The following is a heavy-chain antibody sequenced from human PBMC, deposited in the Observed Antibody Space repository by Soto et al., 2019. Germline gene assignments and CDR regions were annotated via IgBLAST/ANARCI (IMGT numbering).Heavy chain of an antibody. CDR2: IYYSGST. D-gene: IGHD4-17*01. V-gene: IGHV4-59*01. CDR3: ARGLGVTSTWFDP. CDR1: GGSISSYY. J-gene: IGHJ5*02. Sequence: QVQLQESGPGLVKPSETLSLTCTVSGGSISSYYWSWIRQPPGKGLEWIGYIYYSGSTNYNPSLKGRVTISVDTSKNPFSLKLSSVTAADTAVYYCARGLGVTSTWFDPWGQGTLVTVSS.